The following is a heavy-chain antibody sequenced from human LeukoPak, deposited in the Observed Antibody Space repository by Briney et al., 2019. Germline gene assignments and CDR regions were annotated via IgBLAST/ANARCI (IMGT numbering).Heavy chain of an antibody. CDR3: ARGLGYLYSGYDPARFDY. J-gene: IGHJ4*02. CDR2: INHSGST. D-gene: IGHD5-12*01. Sequence: SETLSLTCAVYGGSFSGYYWSWIRQPPGKGLEWIGEINHSGSTNYNPSLKSRVTILVDTSKNQFSLKLSSVTAADTGVYYCARGLGYLYSGYDPARFDYWGQGTLVTVSS. V-gene: IGHV4-34*01. CDR1: GGSFSGYY.